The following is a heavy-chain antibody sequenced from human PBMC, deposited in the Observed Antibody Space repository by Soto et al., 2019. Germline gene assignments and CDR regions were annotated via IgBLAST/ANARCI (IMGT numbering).Heavy chain of an antibody. CDR1: GFSFSTNV. V-gene: IGHV3-30-3*01. J-gene: IGHJ4*02. Sequence: QVQLVESGGDVVQPETSLRLSCAASGFSFSTNVLHWVRQAPGKGLEWVAVMSPSGAEKYYTDSLKGRFTISRDNSKNTLYLEMNSLTVEDTAVYYCALDNIPGAPDYFDYWGQGTLVTVSS. CDR3: ALDNIPGAPDYFDY. CDR2: MSPSGAEK. D-gene: IGHD1-20*01.